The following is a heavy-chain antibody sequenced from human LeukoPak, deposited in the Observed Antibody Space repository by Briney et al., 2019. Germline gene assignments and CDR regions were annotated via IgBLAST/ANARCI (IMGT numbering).Heavy chain of an antibody. Sequence: PSETLSLTCTVSGGSISSGSYYWSWIRQPPGKGLEWIGYIYYSGSTNYNPSLKSRVTISVDTSKNQFSLKLSSVTAADTAVYYCARIYPYYDSSGYGAFDIWGQGTMVTVSS. J-gene: IGHJ3*02. D-gene: IGHD3-22*01. V-gene: IGHV4-61*01. CDR1: GGSISSGSYY. CDR2: IYYSGST. CDR3: ARIYPYYDSSGYGAFDI.